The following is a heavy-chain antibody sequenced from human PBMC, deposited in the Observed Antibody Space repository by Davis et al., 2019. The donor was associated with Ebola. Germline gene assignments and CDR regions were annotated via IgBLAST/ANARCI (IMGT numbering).Heavy chain of an antibody. V-gene: IGHV5-10-1*01. Sequence: GESLKISCKGSGYSFTSYWISWVRQMPGKGLEWMGRIDPSDSYTNYSPSFQGHVTISADKSISTAYLQWSSLKASDTAMYYCARRGYCGGDCYWCCDAFDIWGQGTMVTVSS. D-gene: IGHD2-21*01. CDR1: GYSFTSYW. CDR3: ARRGYCGGDCYWCCDAFDI. CDR2: IDPSDSYT. J-gene: IGHJ3*02.